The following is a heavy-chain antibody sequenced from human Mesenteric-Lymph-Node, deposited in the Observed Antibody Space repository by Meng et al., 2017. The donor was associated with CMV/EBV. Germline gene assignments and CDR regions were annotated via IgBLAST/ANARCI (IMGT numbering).Heavy chain of an antibody. CDR3: ARDTYYYGIDV. CDR2: IYYSGST. D-gene: IGHD2-21*01. Sequence: SETLSLTCTVSGGSISSSSYYWGWIRQPPGKGLEWIGYIYYSGSTNHNPSLKSRVTMSVDTSKSQFSLKVTSVTAADTAVYYCARDTYYYGIDVWGQGTTVTVSS. CDR1: GGSISSSSYY. J-gene: IGHJ6*02. V-gene: IGHV4-61*01.